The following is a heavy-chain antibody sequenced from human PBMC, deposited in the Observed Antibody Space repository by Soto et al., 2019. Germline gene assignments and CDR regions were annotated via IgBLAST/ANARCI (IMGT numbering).Heavy chain of an antibody. V-gene: IGHV1-69*01. CDR3: ARPGYYDFGSGYYPFDY. D-gene: IGHD3-3*01. Sequence: QVQLVQSGAEVKKPGSSVKVSCKASGGTFSSYAISWVRQAPGQGLEWMGGIIPIFGTANYAQKFQGRVTITADESTSPAYMELSSLRYEDTAVYYCARPGYYDFGSGYYPFDYWGQGTLVTVSS. J-gene: IGHJ4*02. CDR2: IIPIFGTA. CDR1: GGTFSSYA.